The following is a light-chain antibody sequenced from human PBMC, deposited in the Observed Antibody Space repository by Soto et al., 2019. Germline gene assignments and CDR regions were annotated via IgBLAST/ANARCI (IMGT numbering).Light chain of an antibody. J-gene: IGKJ4*01. CDR2: DTS. Sequence: EIVLTQSPATLSSFPGDRVTLSCRASQYINTRLAWYQHRPGQAPRLLIYDTSARATGVPARFSGSRSGPEFTLTINSLQSEDFAIYYCQRYNNWPLTFGGGTKVDIK. CDR3: QRYNNWPLT. V-gene: IGKV3-15*01. CDR1: QYINTR.